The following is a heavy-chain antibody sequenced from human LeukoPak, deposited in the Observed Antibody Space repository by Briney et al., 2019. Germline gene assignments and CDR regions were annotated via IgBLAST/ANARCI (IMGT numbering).Heavy chain of an antibody. CDR1: GGSISTTNW. D-gene: IGHD4-23*01. V-gene: IGHV4-4*02. J-gene: IGHJ6*02. CDR3: ARPNTVGSIYGMDV. Sequence: NPSETLSLTCGVSGGSISTTNWWTWVRQPPGEGLEWIGEVHLSGRTHYNPSLESRVTMSVDMSENHISLRLTSVTAADTAVYYCARPNTVGSIYGMDVWGQGTTVTVSS. CDR2: VHLSGRT.